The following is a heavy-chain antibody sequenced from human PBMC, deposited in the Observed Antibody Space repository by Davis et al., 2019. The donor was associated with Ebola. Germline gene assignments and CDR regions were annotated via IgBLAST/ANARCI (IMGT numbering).Heavy chain of an antibody. J-gene: IGHJ6*02. CDR3: ARVRGTLARFYGMDV. Sequence: SETLSLTCTVSSGSMKNHYWSWVRQAPGKGPEWIGSDYYGGSTTYNPSLKSRVTTSVDMSKNQFSLNLNSVTAADNAIYYCARVRGTLARFYGMDVWGQGTTVTVSS. V-gene: IGHV4-59*11. CDR1: SGSMKNHY. CDR2: DYYGGST. D-gene: IGHD3-10*01.